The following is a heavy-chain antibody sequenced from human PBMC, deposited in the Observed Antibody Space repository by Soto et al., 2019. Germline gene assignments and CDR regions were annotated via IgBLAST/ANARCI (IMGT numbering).Heavy chain of an antibody. CDR3: ARLEGLATISYYFDF. V-gene: IGHV4-39*01. J-gene: IGHJ4*02. D-gene: IGHD3-9*01. Sequence: QLQLQESGPGLVKPSETLSLTCSVSDDSINSDKYYWGWIRQPPGKGLECIGSIYYRGNAYYNPSLPPRVTISLDPSKSKFSLKLNSVTAADSAVYFCARLEGLATISYYFDFWGPGALVTVSS. CDR2: IYYRGNA. CDR1: DDSINSDKYY.